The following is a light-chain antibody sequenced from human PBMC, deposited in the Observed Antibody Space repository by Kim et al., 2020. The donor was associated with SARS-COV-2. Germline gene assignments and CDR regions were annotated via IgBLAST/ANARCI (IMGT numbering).Light chain of an antibody. CDR3: QAWDSSTGV. Sequence: GAPGQRARIPCSGDKLGNKFVCWYQQNTGQSPVRVIYEDSRRPSGVPERFLGSNSGNTATLTISGTQAMDEADYYCQAWDSSTGVFGGGTKLTVL. V-gene: IGLV3-1*01. J-gene: IGLJ3*02. CDR2: EDS. CDR1: KLGNKF.